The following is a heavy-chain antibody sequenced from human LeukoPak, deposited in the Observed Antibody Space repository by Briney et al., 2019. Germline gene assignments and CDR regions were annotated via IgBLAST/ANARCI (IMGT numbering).Heavy chain of an antibody. V-gene: IGHV1-46*01. Sequence: ASLKVSCKASGYTFTSYFMHWVRQAPGQGLEWMGIINPSGGSTNYAQKFQGRVTMTRDTSTSTVYMELSSLRSEDTAVYYCARAHYYDSSDYGGIEHWGQGTLVTVSS. D-gene: IGHD3-22*01. CDR2: INPSGGST. J-gene: IGHJ1*01. CDR1: GYTFTSYF. CDR3: ARAHYYDSSDYGGIEH.